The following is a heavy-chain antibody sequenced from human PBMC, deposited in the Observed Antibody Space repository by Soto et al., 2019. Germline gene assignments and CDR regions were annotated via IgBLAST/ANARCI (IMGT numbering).Heavy chain of an antibody. V-gene: IGHV1-8*01. J-gene: IGHJ4*02. CDR1: GYTFTSYD. Sequence: QVQLVQSGAEVKKPGASVKVSCKASGYTFTSYDINWVRQATGQGLEWMGWMNPNSGNTGHAQKIQGRLTMTRDTALRTAYMELSSLASEDTAVYYCARTHGDLDYWGQGTLVTVSS. CDR3: ARTHGDLDY. CDR2: MNPNSGNT. D-gene: IGHD4-17*01.